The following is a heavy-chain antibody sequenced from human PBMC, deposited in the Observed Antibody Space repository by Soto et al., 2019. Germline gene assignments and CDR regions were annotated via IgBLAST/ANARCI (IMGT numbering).Heavy chain of an antibody. V-gene: IGHV1-3*01. J-gene: IGHJ3*01. CDR3: ARVRMGDYYDSSGYYRNDAFDL. CDR1: GYTFKKYA. D-gene: IGHD3-22*01. Sequence: GASVKVSCKASGYTFKKYAVHWVRQAPGQRPEWMGWINVGNGNTEYSLKVQGRATITRDTSATTAYMEVSSLRSEDTAVYYCARVRMGDYYDSSGYYRNDAFDLWGQGTMVTVS. CDR2: INVGNGNT.